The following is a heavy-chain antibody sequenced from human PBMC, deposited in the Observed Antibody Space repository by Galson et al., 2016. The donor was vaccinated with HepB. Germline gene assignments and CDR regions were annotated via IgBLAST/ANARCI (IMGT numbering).Heavy chain of an antibody. CDR3: AKDQIPGAPDFFDF. D-gene: IGHD2-21*01. J-gene: IGHJ4*02. CDR2: MSPGGSIK. V-gene: IGHV3-30*18. CDR1: GFAFTAYE. Sequence: SLRLSCAPSGFAFTAYEVHWVRQAPGKGLEWVAVMSPGGSIKLYTDSVKGRFTISRDNSRNTLYLQMNSLRPEDTAVYYCAKDQIPGAPDFFDFWGQGTLVTVSS.